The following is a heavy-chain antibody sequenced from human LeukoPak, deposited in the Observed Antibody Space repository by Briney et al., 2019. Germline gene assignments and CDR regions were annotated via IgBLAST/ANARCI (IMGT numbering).Heavy chain of an antibody. D-gene: IGHD6-13*01. V-gene: IGHV1-18*04. CDR2: ISAYNGNT. CDR3: ARSGQQLVAEYFQH. J-gene: IGHJ1*01. CDR1: GYTFTSYG. Sequence: ASVKVSCKASGYTFTSYGISWVRQAPGQGLEWMGWISAYNGNTNYAQKLQGRVTMTTDTSTSTAYMELRSLRSEDTAVYYCARSGQQLVAEYFQHWGQGTLVTVSS.